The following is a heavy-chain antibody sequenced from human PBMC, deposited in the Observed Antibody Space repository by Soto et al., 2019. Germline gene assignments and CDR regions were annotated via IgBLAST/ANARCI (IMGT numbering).Heavy chain of an antibody. CDR1: GFTYNIYG. V-gene: IGHV3-33*01. J-gene: IGHJ3*02. CDR3: AREGPVTGTSAFDI. CDR2: VWSNGNTK. Sequence: GSLRLSCAASGFTYNIYGMHWVRQAPVKGLEWVGVVWSNGNTKYYADSVKGRFTISRDNSKNTLGLQMNSLRAEDTAVYYCAREGPVTGTSAFDIWGQGTMVTVSS. D-gene: IGHD6-19*01.